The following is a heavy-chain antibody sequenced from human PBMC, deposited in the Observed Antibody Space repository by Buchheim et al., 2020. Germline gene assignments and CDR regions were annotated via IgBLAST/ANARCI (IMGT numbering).Heavy chain of an antibody. CDR3: TRDVVYYDSSGYSDY. V-gene: IGHV3-49*04. CDR2: IRSKAYGGTT. Sequence: EVQLVESGGGLVQPGRSLRLSCTASGFTFGDYAMSWVRQAPGKGLEWVGFIRSKAYGGTTEYAASVKGRFTISRDDSKSIAYLQMNSLKTEDTAVYYCTRDVVYYDSSGYSDYWGQGTL. CDR1: GFTFGDYA. J-gene: IGHJ4*02. D-gene: IGHD3-22*01.